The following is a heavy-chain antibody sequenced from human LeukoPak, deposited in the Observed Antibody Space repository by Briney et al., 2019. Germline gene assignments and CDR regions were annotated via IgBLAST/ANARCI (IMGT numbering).Heavy chain of an antibody. CDR3: ARYYYDSSGYYYPPDY. V-gene: IGHV3-23*01. J-gene: IGHJ4*02. Sequence: PGGSLRLSCAASGFTFSSYAMSWVRQAPGKGLEWVSAISGSGGSTYYADSVKGRFTISRDNSKNTLYLQMNSLGAEDTAVYYCARYYYDSSGYYYPPDYWGQGTLVTVSS. CDR1: GFTFSSYA. D-gene: IGHD3-22*01. CDR2: ISGSGGST.